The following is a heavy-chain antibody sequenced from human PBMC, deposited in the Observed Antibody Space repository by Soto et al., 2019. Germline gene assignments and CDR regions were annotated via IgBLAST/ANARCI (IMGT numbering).Heavy chain of an antibody. CDR3: ARSPQLLSWFDP. CDR1: GFTFSSYS. J-gene: IGHJ5*02. V-gene: IGHV3-21*01. CDR2: ISSSSSYI. Sequence: GGSLRLSCAASGFTFSSYSMNWVRQAPGKGLEWVSSISSSSSYIYYADSVKGRFTISRDNAKNSLYLQMNSLRAEDTAVYYCARSPQLLSWFDPWGQGTLVTVSS. D-gene: IGHD2-2*01.